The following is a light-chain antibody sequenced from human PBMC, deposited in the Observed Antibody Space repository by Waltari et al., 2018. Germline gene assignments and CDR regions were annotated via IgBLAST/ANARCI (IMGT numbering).Light chain of an antibody. CDR1: TGDVGGYNS. Sequence: QSALTQPPSASVSPGQSVTISCTGTTGDVGGYNSVSWYQQRPGKVPKLVMSEVSKRPAGVPDRFSGSKSANTASLTVSGLQPEDGAQDCCSSYGGSNKWVFGGGTKLTVL. J-gene: IGLJ3*02. V-gene: IGLV2-8*01. CDR3: SSYGGSNKWV. CDR2: EVS.